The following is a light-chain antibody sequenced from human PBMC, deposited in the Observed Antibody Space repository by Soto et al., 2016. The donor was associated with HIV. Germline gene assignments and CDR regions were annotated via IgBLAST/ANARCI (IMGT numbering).Light chain of an antibody. J-gene: IGKJ2*01. CDR1: QSLVHSDGKTY. Sequence: DIVLTQTPRSLSVTPGQPASISCRSSQSLVHSDGKTYLYWYLQKPGQSPQPLIYEASSRFSGVPDSFSGSGSGTDFTLRISRVEAEDVGVITCMQGLHLPPYTFGLGDQAWEIK. CDR3: MQGLHLPPYT. V-gene: IGKV2-29*03. CDR2: EAS.